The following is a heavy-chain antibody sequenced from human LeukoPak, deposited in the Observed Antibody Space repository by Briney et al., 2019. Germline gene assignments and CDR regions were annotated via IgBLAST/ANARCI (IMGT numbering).Heavy chain of an antibody. CDR2: LYYSGSS. CDR3: VIMGGY. Sequence: PSETLSLTCTVSGDSISSSNSYRGWIRQPPGKGLEWIGSLYYSGSSYYNPSLKSRVTISADTSKNQFSLKLTSVTAADTAVYFCVIMGGYWGQEPLVTVSS. CDR1: GDSISSSNSY. J-gene: IGHJ4*02. V-gene: IGHV4-39*01. D-gene: IGHD3-16*01.